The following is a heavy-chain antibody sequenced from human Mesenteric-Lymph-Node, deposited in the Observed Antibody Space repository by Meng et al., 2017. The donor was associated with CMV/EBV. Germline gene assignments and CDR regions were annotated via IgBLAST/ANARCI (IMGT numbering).Heavy chain of an antibody. CDR3: DGYCSSTSCRKSFDY. D-gene: IGHD2-2*01. Sequence: GSLRLSCAASGFTFSNYAMSWVRQPPGKGLEWIGSIYYSGSTYYNPSLKSRVTISVDTSKNQFSLKLSSVTAADTAVYYCDGYCSSTSCRKSFDYWGQGTLVTVSS. CDR1: GFTFSNYA. J-gene: IGHJ4*02. V-gene: IGHV4-38-2*01. CDR2: IYYSGST.